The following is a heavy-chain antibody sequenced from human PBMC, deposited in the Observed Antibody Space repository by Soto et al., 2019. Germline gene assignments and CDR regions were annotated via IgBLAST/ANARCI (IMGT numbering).Heavy chain of an antibody. CDR3: ARDLKSGYYYGMDV. CDR1: GYTFTGYY. CDR2: INPNSGGT. V-gene: IGHV1-2*02. Sequence: GASVKVSCKASGYTFTGYYMHWVRQAPGQGLEWMGWINPNSGGTNYAQKFQGRVTMTRDTSISTAYMELSRLRSDDTAVYYCARDLKSGYYYGMDVWGQGTTVTVYS. D-gene: IGHD3-10*01. J-gene: IGHJ6*02.